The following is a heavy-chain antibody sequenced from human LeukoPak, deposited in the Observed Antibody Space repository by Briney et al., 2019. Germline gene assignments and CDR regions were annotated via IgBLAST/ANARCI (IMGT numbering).Heavy chain of an antibody. CDR3: ARVGYSSGWYSLGAFDI. D-gene: IGHD6-19*01. Sequence: QPGGSLRLSCAASGFTFSSYAMHWVRQAPGKGLEYVSAISSNGGSTYYANSVKGRFTISRDNSKSTLYLQMGSLRAEDMAVYYCARVGYSSGWYSLGAFDIWGQGTMVTVSS. J-gene: IGHJ3*02. CDR1: GFTFSSYA. V-gene: IGHV3-64*01. CDR2: ISSNGGST.